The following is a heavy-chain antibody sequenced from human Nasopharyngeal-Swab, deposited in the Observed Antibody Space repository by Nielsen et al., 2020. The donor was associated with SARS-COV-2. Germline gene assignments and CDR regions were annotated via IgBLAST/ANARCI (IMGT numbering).Heavy chain of an antibody. V-gene: IGHV1-46*01. CDR2: INPSGGST. Sequence: SVKVSCKASGYTFTSYYMHWVRQAPGQGLEWMGIINPSGGSTSYAQKFLGRVTMTRDTSTSTVYMELSSLRSEDTAVYYCARESLHCSSTSCFSRQFDYWGQGTLVPVSS. D-gene: IGHD2-2*01. J-gene: IGHJ4*02. CDR1: GYTFTSYY. CDR3: ARESLHCSSTSCFSRQFDY.